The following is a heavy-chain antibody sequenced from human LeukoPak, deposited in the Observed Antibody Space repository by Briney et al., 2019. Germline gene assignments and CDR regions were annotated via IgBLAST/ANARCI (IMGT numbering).Heavy chain of an antibody. CDR1: GFTFSSYG. J-gene: IGHJ6*02. D-gene: IGHD5-18*01. CDR3: AKRYSYGPLYYYGMDV. V-gene: IGHV3-30*18. CDR2: ISYDGSNK. Sequence: GGSLRLSCAASGFTFSSYGMHWVRQAPGKGLEWVAVISYDGSNKYYADSVKGRFTISRDNSKHTLYLQMNSLRAEDTAVYYCAKRYSYGPLYYYGMDVWGQGTTVTVSS.